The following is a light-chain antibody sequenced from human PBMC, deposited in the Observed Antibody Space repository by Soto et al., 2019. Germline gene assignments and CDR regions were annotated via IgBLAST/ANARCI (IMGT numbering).Light chain of an antibody. Sequence: DLQMTQSPSTLSASVGDRVTITCRASQSISEWLAWYQQKPGRAPKLLIYHASRLGTGVPSRFSGSGSGTEFTLTITSLQPDDFGTYYCQQYDNLPGYTFGQGTKLEIK. J-gene: IGKJ2*01. V-gene: IGKV1-5*01. CDR2: HAS. CDR3: QQYDNLPGYT. CDR1: QSISEW.